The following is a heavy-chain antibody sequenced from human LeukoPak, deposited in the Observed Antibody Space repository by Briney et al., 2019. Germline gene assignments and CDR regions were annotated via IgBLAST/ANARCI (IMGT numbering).Heavy chain of an antibody. J-gene: IGHJ4*02. CDR3: TTAYCGGDCPPWYY. D-gene: IGHD2-21*02. Sequence: GGSLRLSCAASGFTFSSYSMNWVRQAPGKGLEWVSYISSSSSTIYYADSVKGRFTISRDNSKNTLYLQMNSLKTEDTAVYYCTTAYCGGDCPPWYYWGQGTLVTVSS. CDR2: ISSSSSTI. CDR1: GFTFSSYS. V-gene: IGHV3-48*01.